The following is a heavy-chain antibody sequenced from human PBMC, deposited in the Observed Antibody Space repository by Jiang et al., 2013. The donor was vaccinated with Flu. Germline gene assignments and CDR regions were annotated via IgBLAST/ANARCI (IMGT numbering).Heavy chain of an antibody. J-gene: IGHJ6*01. D-gene: IGHD3-22*01. Sequence: VQLVESGAEVKKPGASVKVSCKASGYNFNSHHIHWVRQAPGQGLEWLGTIKPSGGSTTYAQSFQGRITLTRDTSTSTVYMELSSLRSEDTALYYCARHRRDYDSSGYYYYDYGTDVVGTNGTTVTVSS. V-gene: IGHV1-46*02. CDR2: IKPSGGST. CDR1: GYNFNSHH. CDR3: ARHRRDYDSSGYYYYDYGTDV.